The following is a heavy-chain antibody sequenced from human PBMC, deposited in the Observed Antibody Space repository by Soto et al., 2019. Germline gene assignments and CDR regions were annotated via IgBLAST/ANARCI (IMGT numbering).Heavy chain of an antibody. CDR1: GYTFTSYY. J-gene: IGHJ6*02. Sequence: QVQLVQSGAEVKEPGDSVRVSCEASGYTFTSYYIHWVRQAPGQGLEWMGWINPKFGDKTHAQDFQGRVSMTRDMSISTVYMEWSRLTSDDTAIYSCARNLDYYYGPGSGNGHGFWGQGTTVTVFS. D-gene: IGHD3-10*01. V-gene: IGHV1-2*02. CDR3: ARNLDYYYGPGSGNGHGF. CDR2: INPKFGDK.